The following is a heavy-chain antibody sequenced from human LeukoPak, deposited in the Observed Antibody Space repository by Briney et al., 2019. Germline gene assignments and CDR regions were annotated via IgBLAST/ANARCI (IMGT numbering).Heavy chain of an antibody. CDR2: IIPIFGTA. D-gene: IGHD2-2*01. Sequence: SVKVSCKASGGTFSSYAISWVRQAPGQGLEWMGGIIPIFGTANYAQKFQGRVTITADESTSTAYMELSSLRSEDTAVYYCARDHLKRRRDIVVVPAAGGFVWYFDLWGRGTLVTASS. CDR1: GGTFSSYA. V-gene: IGHV1-69*13. CDR3: ARDHLKRRRDIVVVPAAGGFVWYFDL. J-gene: IGHJ2*01.